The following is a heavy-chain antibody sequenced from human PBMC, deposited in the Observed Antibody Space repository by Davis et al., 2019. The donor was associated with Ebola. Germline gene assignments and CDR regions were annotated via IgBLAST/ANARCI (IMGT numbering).Heavy chain of an antibody. CDR3: ARTRRGSGYYTGDFDY. CDR2: IYYSGST. V-gene: IGHV4-39*07. CDR1: GGSISSSSYY. D-gene: IGHD3-3*01. J-gene: IGHJ4*02. Sequence: PGGSLRLSCTVSGGSISSSSYYWGWIRQPPGKGLEWIGSIYYSGSTYYNPSLKSRVTISVDTSKNQFSLKLSSVTAADTAVYYCARTRRGSGYYTGDFDYWGQGTLVTVSS.